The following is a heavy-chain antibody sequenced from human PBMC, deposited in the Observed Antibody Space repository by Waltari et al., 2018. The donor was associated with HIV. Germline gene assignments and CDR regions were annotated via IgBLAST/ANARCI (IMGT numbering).Heavy chain of an antibody. CDR2: ISISGKFV. CDR3: ARDSRDTSWSLNWFDP. V-gene: IGHV3-21*01. J-gene: IGHJ5*02. Sequence: EAQLVESRGVPVRPGGTQRLSRAAFGFTVSAYRMNRVRQAPGKGLEWVSSISISGKFVYYADSVKGRFTISRDNAKNSLSLQMNSLRAEDTSVYYCARDSRDTSWSLNWFDPWGQGTLVTVSS. CDR1: GFTVSAYR. D-gene: IGHD2-2*01.